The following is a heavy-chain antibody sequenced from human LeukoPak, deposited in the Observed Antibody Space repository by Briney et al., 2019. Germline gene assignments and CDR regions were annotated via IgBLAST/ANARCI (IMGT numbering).Heavy chain of an antibody. J-gene: IGHJ4*02. CDR2: IYYSGST. Sequence: SETLSLTCTVSGGSISSGDYYWSWIRQPPGKGLEWIGYIYYSGSTYYNPSLKSRVTISVDTSKNQFSLKLSSVTAADTAVYYCARGRGVVGAPPALDYWGQGTLVTVSS. CDR1: GGSISSGDYY. D-gene: IGHD1-26*01. CDR3: ARGRGVVGAPPALDY. V-gene: IGHV4-30-4*08.